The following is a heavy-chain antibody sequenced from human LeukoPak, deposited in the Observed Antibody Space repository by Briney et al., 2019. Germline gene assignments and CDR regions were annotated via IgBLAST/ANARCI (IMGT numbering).Heavy chain of an antibody. V-gene: IGHV4-39*01. Sequence: SETLSLTCTVSGGSISSSSYYWGWIRQPPGKGLEWIGSIYYSGSTYYNPSLKSRVTISVDTSKNQFSLKLSSVTAADTAVYYCVRERRGQLATLFDYWGQGTQVTVSS. D-gene: IGHD6-13*01. J-gene: IGHJ4*02. CDR2: IYYSGST. CDR1: GGSISSSSYY. CDR3: VRERRGQLATLFDY.